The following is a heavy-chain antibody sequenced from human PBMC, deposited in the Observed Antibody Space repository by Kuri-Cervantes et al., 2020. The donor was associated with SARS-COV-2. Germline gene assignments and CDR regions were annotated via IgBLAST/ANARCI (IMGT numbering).Heavy chain of an antibody. CDR1: GGSISSYY. CDR3: ASGYITGTTVAYDP. V-gene: IGHV4-4*07. J-gene: IGHJ5*02. D-gene: IGHD1-7*01. Sequence: GSLRLSCTVSGGSISSYYWSWIRQPAGKGLEWIGRIYTSGSTNYNPSLKSRVTISVDTSKNQFSLKLSSVTAADTAVYYCASGYITGTTVAYDPWGQGTLVTVSS. CDR2: IYTSGST.